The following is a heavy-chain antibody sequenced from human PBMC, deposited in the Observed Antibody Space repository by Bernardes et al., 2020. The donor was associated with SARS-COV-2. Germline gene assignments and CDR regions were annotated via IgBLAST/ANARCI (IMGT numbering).Heavy chain of an antibody. V-gene: IGHV3-53*01. CDR2: IHSVGST. CDR1: GFSVSSNY. Sequence: GSLRLSCAASGFSVSSNYMTWVRQAPGKGLEWVSLIHSVGSTYYADSVKGRFTISRDNSKNIIYLQMNSLRAEDTAVYYCAREEAVFSPSGVYGLDVWGQGTTVTVAS. J-gene: IGHJ6*02. CDR3: AREEAVFSPSGVYGLDV. D-gene: IGHD3-10*01.